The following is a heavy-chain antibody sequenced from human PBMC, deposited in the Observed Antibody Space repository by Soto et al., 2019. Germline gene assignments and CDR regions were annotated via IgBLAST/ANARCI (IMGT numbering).Heavy chain of an antibody. V-gene: IGHV3-21*01. CDR2: ISSSSTYI. D-gene: IGHD5-18*01. CDR1: GFTFSSYR. Sequence: ESGGGLVKPGGSLRLSCAASGFTFSSYRMNWVRQAPGKGLEWVSSISSSSTYIYSADSVKGRFTISRDNAKNSLYLQMNSLRAEDTAVYYCAKSVDTPMADGFDIWGQGTMVSVSS. CDR3: AKSVDTPMADGFDI. J-gene: IGHJ3*02.